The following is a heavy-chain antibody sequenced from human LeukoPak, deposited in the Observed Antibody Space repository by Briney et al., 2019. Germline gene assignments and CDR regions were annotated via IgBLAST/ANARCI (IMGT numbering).Heavy chain of an antibody. CDR1: GFTFSSYA. J-gene: IGHJ6*02. D-gene: IGHD3-22*01. V-gene: IGHV3-30-3*01. CDR2: ISYDGSNK. CDR3: ARGNTNYYDSSGYSEGMDV. Sequence: PGGSLRLSCAASGFTFSSYAMHWVRQAPGKGLEWVAVISYDGSNKYYADSVKGRFTISRDNSKNTLYLQMNSLRAEDTAVYYCARGNTNYYDSSGYSEGMDVWGQGTTVTVSS.